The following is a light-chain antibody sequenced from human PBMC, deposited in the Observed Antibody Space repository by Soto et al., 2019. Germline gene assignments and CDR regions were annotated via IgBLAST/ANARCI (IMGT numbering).Light chain of an antibody. CDR2: GAS. V-gene: IGKV3-20*01. CDR1: QSLSSSY. J-gene: IGKJ2*01. CDR3: QQSGSSSYT. Sequence: EIVLTQSPGTLSLSPGERATLSCRASQSLSSSYLTWYQQKPGQAPRLLIYGASSRATGIPDRFSGSGSGTDFTLTISRLEPEDFAVYYCQQSGSSSYTFGQGTKLEIK.